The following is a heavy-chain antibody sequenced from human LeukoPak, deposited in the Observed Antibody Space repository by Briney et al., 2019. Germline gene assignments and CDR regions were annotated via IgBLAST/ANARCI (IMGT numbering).Heavy chain of an antibody. Sequence: SETLSLTCTVSGGSLTSYYWSWIRQPPGKGLEWIGCIYASGGTNYNPSLKSRVTISVDTSKNQFSLKLTSVTAADTAVYYCARHGKGVTYFYTFDIWGQGTVVAVSS. J-gene: IGHJ3*02. CDR3: ARHGKGVTYFYTFDI. V-gene: IGHV4-4*09. CDR2: IYASGGT. D-gene: IGHD2/OR15-2a*01. CDR1: GGSLTSYY.